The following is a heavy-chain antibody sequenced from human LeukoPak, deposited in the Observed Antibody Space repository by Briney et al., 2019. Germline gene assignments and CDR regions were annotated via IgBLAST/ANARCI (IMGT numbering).Heavy chain of an antibody. CDR3: VRSLNTVDDPFDI. CDR2: IYYTGST. V-gene: IGHV4-31*03. J-gene: IGHJ3*02. CDR1: GASVSSVGYY. D-gene: IGHD1/OR15-1a*01. Sequence: SETLSLTCSVSGASVSSVGYYWVWIRQSPGRGLEWLGYIYYTGSTSYNPSLKSRLTISVDTSKNQFALRLTSVTAADTAVYYCVRSLNTVDDPFDIWGQGTMVTVSS.